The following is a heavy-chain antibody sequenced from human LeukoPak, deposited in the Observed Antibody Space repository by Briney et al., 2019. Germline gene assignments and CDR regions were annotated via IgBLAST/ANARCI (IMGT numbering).Heavy chain of an antibody. Sequence: GASVKVSCKASGYTFATCYIHWVRQAPGQGLEWMGIIKPSGGSTSYAQKFQGRVTMTRDTSTSTVYMEVSSLRSEDTAVYYCARVNGQQLAIDYWGQGTLVTVSS. J-gene: IGHJ4*02. D-gene: IGHD6-13*01. V-gene: IGHV1-46*01. CDR2: IKPSGGST. CDR3: ARVNGQQLAIDY. CDR1: GYTFATCY.